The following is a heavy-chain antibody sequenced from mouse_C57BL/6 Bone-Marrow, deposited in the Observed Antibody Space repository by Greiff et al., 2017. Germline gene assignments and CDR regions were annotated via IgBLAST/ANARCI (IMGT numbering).Heavy chain of an antibody. CDR1: GFTFSNYW. CDR2: ISLKSDNYAT. J-gene: IGHJ2*01. D-gene: IGHD1-1*01. Sequence: EVQLQQSGGGLVQPGGSMKLSCVASGFTFSNYWMNWVRQSPEKGLEWVAQISLKSDNYATHYAESVKGRFTISSDDSKSGVYLQMNNLRAEDTGVYSCTASHGSSFDYWGQGTTLTVSA. CDR3: TASHGSSFDY. V-gene: IGHV6-3*01.